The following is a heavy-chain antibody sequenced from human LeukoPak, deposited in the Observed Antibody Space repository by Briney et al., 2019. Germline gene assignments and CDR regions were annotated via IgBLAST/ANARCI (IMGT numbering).Heavy chain of an antibody. J-gene: IGHJ4*02. V-gene: IGHV3-7*01. CDR1: GFTFSNYW. D-gene: IGHD5-12*01. CDR2: INQDGSEE. Sequence: SGGSLSLSCAASGFTFSNYWMTWVRQAPGKGLEGVAHINQDGSEEHYMDSAKARFTISRDNAKNSLSLQMNSLRAEDTAVYYCVRDGGVSGYDLLDYWGQGTLVTVSS. CDR3: VRDGGVSGYDLLDY.